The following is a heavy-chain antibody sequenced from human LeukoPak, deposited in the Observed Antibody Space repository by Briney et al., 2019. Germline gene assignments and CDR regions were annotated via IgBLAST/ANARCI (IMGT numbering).Heavy chain of an antibody. V-gene: IGHV3-66*01. D-gene: IGHD6-19*01. CDR3: ACSGPYSNGGVMTDY. CDR1: GLIVSSNY. J-gene: IGHJ4*02. Sequence: GGSLRLSCAASGLIVSSNYMNWVRQALGKGLEWVSIIYRDGNTNYADSVKGRFTISRDNSKNTLSLQMNSLRAEDTAVYYCACSGPYSNGGVMTDYWGQGTLVTVSS. CDR2: IYRDGNT.